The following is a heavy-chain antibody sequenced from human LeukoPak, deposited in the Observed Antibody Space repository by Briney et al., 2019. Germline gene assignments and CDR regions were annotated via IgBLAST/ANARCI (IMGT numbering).Heavy chain of an antibody. J-gene: IGHJ3*01. CDR1: EFTFSSYD. CDR2: ITPGGGT. Sequence: GGSLRLSCAASEFTFSSYDMAWVRQAPGKGLEWVSTITPGGGTYYADSVKGRFTISRDNSKKTLYLQMNSLRAEDTAVYYCAKGKVNHDGALDAWGQGTLVTVSS. V-gene: IGHV3-23*01. D-gene: IGHD2-21*01. CDR3: AKGKVNHDGALDA.